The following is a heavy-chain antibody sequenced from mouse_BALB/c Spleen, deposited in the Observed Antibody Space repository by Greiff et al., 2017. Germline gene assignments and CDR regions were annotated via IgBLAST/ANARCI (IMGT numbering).Heavy chain of an antibody. J-gene: IGHJ1*01. D-gene: IGHD1-1*01. V-gene: IGHV5-4*02. CDR3: ARDQYYGSSYGYFDV. CDR1: GFTFSDYY. CDR2: ISDGGSYT. Sequence: EVQRVESGGGLVKPGGSLKLSCAASGFTFSDYYMYWVRQTPEKRLEWVATISDGGSYTYYPDSVKGRFTISRDNAKNNLYLQMSSLKSEDTAMYDCARDQYYGSSYGYFDVWGAGTTVTVSA.